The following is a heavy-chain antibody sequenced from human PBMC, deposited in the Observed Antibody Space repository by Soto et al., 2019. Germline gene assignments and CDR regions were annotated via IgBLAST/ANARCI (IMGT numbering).Heavy chain of an antibody. CDR3: TTDQTTVTTRLHELSRYYYGMDV. D-gene: IGHD4-17*01. V-gene: IGHV3-15*07. Sequence: PGGSLRLSCAASGFTFSNACMNWVRQAPGKGLEWVGRIKSKTDGGTTDYAAPVKGRFTISRDDSKNTLYLQMNSLKTEDTAVYYCTTDQTTVTTRLHELSRYYYGMDVWGQGTTVTVS. CDR1: GFTFSNAC. J-gene: IGHJ6*02. CDR2: IKSKTDGGTT.